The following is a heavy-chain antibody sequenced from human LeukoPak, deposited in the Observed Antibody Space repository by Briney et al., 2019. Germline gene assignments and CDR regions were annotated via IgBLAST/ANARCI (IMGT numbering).Heavy chain of an antibody. V-gene: IGHV1-2*02. J-gene: IGHJ4*02. CDR2: INPNSGDT. D-gene: IGHD3-10*01. CDR1: GYTFTDYY. Sequence: ASVKLSCKASGYTFTDYYVHWVRQAPGQGLEWMGLINPNSGDTNYAQKFQGRVTMTSDTSISTAYMELSRLRSDDTAVFYCARTYYYGSGTYYGDYWGQGTLVTVSS. CDR3: ARTYYYGSGTYYGDY.